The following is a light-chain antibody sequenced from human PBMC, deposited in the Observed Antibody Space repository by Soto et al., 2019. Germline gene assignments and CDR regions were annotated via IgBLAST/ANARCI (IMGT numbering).Light chain of an antibody. CDR2: GAS. V-gene: IGKV3-20*01. J-gene: IGKJ1*01. Sequence: ERVMTQSPVTLSVSPGESVTLSCRASQSVGTNLAWYQQKPGQAPRLLIYGASSRATGIPDRFSGSGSGTDFTLTINRLEPEDFAVYYCQQYDSSPRTFGQGTKVDI. CDR3: QQYDSSPRT. CDR1: QSVGTN.